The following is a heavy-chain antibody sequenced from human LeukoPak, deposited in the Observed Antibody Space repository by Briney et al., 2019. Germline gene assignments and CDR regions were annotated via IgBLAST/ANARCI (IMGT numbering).Heavy chain of an antibody. V-gene: IGHV3-33*01. D-gene: IGHD3-10*01. CDR2: IWYDGSNK. Sequence: PGGSLRLSCAASGFTFSSYGMHWVRQAPGKGLEWVAVIWYDGSNKYYADSVKGRFTISRDNSKNTLYLQTNSLRAEDTAVYYCAREKGERFGELSPLDYYYGMDVWGQGTTVTVSS. CDR1: GFTFSSYG. CDR3: AREKGERFGELSPLDYYYGMDV. J-gene: IGHJ6*02.